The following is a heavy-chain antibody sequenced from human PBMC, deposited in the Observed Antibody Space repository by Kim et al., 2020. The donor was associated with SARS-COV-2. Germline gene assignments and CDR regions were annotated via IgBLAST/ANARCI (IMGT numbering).Heavy chain of an antibody. CDR2: INHSGST. CDR1: GGSFSGYY. V-gene: IGHV4-34*01. Sequence: SETLSLTCAVYGGSFSGYYWSWIRQPPGKGLEWIGEINHSGSTNYNPSLKSRVTISVDTSKNQFSLKLSSVTAADTAVYYCARAVIRRIAAAGTPPLDYWGQGTLVTVSS. D-gene: IGHD6-13*01. CDR3: ARAVIRRIAAAGTPPLDY. J-gene: IGHJ4*02.